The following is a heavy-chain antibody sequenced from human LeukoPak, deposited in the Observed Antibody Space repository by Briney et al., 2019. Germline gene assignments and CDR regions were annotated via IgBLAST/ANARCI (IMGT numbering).Heavy chain of an antibody. CDR1: GGSFSGYY. CDR3: ARGLRWLRFPRNYFDY. D-gene: IGHD5-12*01. CDR2: IKHSGST. V-gene: IGHV4-34*01. Sequence: PSETLSLTCAVYGGSFSGYYWSWIRQPPGKGLEWIGEIKHSGSTNYNPSLKSRVTISVDTSKNQFSLKLSSVTAADTAVYYCARGLRWLRFPRNYFDYWGQGTLVTVSS. J-gene: IGHJ4*02.